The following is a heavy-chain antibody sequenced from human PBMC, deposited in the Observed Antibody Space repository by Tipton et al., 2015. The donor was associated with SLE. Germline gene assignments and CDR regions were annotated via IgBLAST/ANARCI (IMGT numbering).Heavy chain of an antibody. CDR3: ARDRSAYYPYWYFDL. CDR2: IYYSGRT. J-gene: IGHJ2*01. V-gene: IGHV4-31*03. CDR1: GGAISSGAYY. Sequence: LRLSCSVSGGAISSGAYYWGWIRQHSGKDLEWIGYIYYSGRTYYNPSLKSRVAMSVDTSKNQFSLKLSSVTAADTAVYYCARDRSAYYPYWYFDLWGRGTLVTVSS. D-gene: IGHD3-3*01.